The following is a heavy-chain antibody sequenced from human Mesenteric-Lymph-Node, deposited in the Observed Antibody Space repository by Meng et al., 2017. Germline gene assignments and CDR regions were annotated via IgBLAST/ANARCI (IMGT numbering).Heavy chain of an antibody. CDR2: INHSGST. D-gene: IGHD4-23*01. Sequence: GSLRLSCAASGFTFTYYAMSWVRQPPGKGLEWIGEINHSGSTNYNPSLKSRVTISVDTSKNQFSLKLSSATAADTAVYYCAKLRVRLKKKDAFDIWGQGTMVTVSS. CDR3: AKLRVRLKKKDAFDI. J-gene: IGHJ3*02. V-gene: IGHV4-34*08. CDR1: GFTFTYYA.